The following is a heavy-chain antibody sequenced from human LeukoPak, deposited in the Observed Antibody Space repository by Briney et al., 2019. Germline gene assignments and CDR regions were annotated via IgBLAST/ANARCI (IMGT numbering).Heavy chain of an antibody. CDR3: ASITMIVVVDY. D-gene: IGHD3-22*01. CDR1: GGSISGSSYY. V-gene: IGHV4-39*01. J-gene: IGHJ4*02. CDR2: IYYSGST. Sequence: PSETLSLTCTVSGGSISGSSYYWGWIRQPPGKGLEWIGSIYYSGSTYYNPSLKSRVTISVDTSKNQFSLKLSSVTAADTAVYYCASITMIVVVDYWGQGTLVTVSS.